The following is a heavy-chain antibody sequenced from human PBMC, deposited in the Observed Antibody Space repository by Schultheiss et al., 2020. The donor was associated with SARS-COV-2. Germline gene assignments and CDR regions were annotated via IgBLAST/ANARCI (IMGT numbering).Heavy chain of an antibody. J-gene: IGHJ4*02. V-gene: IGHV1-18*01. Sequence: ASVKVSCKASGYTFTSYGISWVRQAPGQGLEWMGWISAYNGNTNYAQKLQGRVTMTRNTSVSTAYMELSSLRSEDTAVYYCARHDSSGFYYIWGQGTLVTVSS. CDR2: ISAYNGNT. CDR1: GYTFTSYG. D-gene: IGHD3-22*01. CDR3: ARHDSSGFYYI.